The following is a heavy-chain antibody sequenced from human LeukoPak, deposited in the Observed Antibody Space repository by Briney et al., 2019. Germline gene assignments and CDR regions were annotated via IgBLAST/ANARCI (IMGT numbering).Heavy chain of an antibody. CDR3: ASCPEHYGVFRRNYFDY. CDR2: IIPIFGTA. Sequence: SVKVSCKASGGTFSSYAISWVRQAPGQGLEWMGGIIPIFGTANYAQKFQGRVTITADKSTSTAYMELSSLRSEDTAVYYCASCPEHYGVFRRNYFDYWGQGTLVTVSS. D-gene: IGHD4-17*01. V-gene: IGHV1-69*06. CDR1: GGTFSSYA. J-gene: IGHJ4*02.